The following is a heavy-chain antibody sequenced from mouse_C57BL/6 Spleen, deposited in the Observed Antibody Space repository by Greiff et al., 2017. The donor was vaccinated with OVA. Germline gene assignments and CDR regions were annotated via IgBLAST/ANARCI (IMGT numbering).Heavy chain of an antibody. V-gene: IGHV1-55*01. Sequence: QVQLQQPGAELVKPGASVKMSCKASGYTFTSYWITWVKQRPGQGLEWIGDIYPGSGSTNYNEKFKSKATLTVDTSSSTAYMQRSSLTSEDSAVYYCARSGSNYDYAMDYWGQGTSVTVSS. CDR2: IYPGSGST. J-gene: IGHJ4*01. CDR3: ARSGSNYDYAMDY. D-gene: IGHD2-5*01. CDR1: GYTFTSYW.